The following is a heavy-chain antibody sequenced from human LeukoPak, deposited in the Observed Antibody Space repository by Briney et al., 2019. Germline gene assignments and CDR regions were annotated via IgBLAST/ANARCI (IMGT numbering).Heavy chain of an antibody. J-gene: IGHJ6*03. D-gene: IGHD1-26*01. CDR1: GYTFTSYW. CDR3: ARQGLDSGSPTPWYYMDV. V-gene: IGHV5-51*01. Sequence: GESLKISCKGSGYTFTSYWIAWVRQMPGKGLEWMGIIYPGDSDTRYSPSFEGQVTISADKSVSTAYLQWSSLKASDTAIYYCARQGLDSGSPTPWYYMDVWGKGTTVTVTS. CDR2: IYPGDSDT.